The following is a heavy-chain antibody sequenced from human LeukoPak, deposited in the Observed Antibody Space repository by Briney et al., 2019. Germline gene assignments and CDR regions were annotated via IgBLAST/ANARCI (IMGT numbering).Heavy chain of an antibody. CDR2: IIPFFGTP. V-gene: IGHV1-69*01. Sequence: SVKVSCKASGGTFDTYGISWLRQAPGQGLEWMGGIIPFFGTPNTAQKFQGRVTIAADGSTSTAYMELSSLRSEDTAVYYCGSSPSVYYYYMDVWGKGTTVTVSS. CDR3: GSSPSVYYYYMDV. D-gene: IGHD6-13*01. J-gene: IGHJ6*03. CDR1: GGTFDTYG.